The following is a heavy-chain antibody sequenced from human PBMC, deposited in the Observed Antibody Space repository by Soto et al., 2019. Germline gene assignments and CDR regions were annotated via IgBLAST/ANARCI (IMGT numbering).Heavy chain of an antibody. CDR3: AKDVSSRRWFDP. V-gene: IGHV4-4*07. CDR2: MQHTGNT. J-gene: IGHJ5*02. D-gene: IGHD3-16*01. CDR1: GASIRSYH. Sequence: SETLSLTCAVSGASIRSYHWSWIRQPAGKGLEWIGRMQHTGNTNYNPSLKSRVTMSVDTSKNQISLKMTSVTAADTAVYFCAKDVSSRRWFDPWGQGILVTV.